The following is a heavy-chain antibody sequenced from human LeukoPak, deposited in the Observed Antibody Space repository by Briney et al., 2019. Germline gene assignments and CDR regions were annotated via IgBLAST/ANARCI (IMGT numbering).Heavy chain of an antibody. D-gene: IGHD3-9*01. CDR1: GYTFTGYY. Sequence: ASVKVSCKASGYTFTGYYMHWERQAPGQGLEWMGWINPNSGGTNYAQKFQGRVTMTRDTSISTAYMELSRLRSDDTAVYYCAGTYYDILTGYYINDWFDPWGQGTLVTVSS. CDR3: AGTYYDILTGYYINDWFDP. J-gene: IGHJ5*02. CDR2: INPNSGGT. V-gene: IGHV1-2*02.